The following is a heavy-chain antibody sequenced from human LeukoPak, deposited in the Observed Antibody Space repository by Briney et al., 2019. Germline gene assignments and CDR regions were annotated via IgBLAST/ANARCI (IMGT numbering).Heavy chain of an antibody. CDR2: INHSGST. V-gene: IGHV4-34*01. CDR1: GGSFSGYY. Sequence: SETLSLTCAVYGGSFSGYYWSWIRQPPGKGLEWIGEINHSGSTNYNPSFKSRVTISVDTSKNQFSLKLSSVTAADTAVYYCARGRAAAGLNPLLDYWGQGTLVTVSS. D-gene: IGHD6-13*01. J-gene: IGHJ4*02. CDR3: ARGRAAAGLNPLLDY.